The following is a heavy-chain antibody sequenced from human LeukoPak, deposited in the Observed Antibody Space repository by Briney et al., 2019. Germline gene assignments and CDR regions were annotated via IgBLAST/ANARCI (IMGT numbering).Heavy chain of an antibody. CDR2: INPNSGGT. J-gene: IGHJ3*02. Sequence: GASVKVSCKASGYTFTGYYMHWVRHAPGQGLEWMGWINPNSGGTNYAQKFQGRVTMTRDTSISTAYMELSRLRSDDTAVYYCARVDTMIVVAVPLTDAFDIWGQGTMVTVSS. CDR3: ARVDTMIVVAVPLTDAFDI. D-gene: IGHD3-22*01. V-gene: IGHV1-2*02. CDR1: GYTFTGYY.